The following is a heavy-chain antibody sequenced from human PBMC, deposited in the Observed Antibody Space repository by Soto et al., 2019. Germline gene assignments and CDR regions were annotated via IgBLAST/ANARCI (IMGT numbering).Heavy chain of an antibody. V-gene: IGHV3-21*04. J-gene: IGHJ4*02. CDR2: ISKSSAII. Sequence: GGSLRLSCIGSGFTFSYYSMNWVRLAPGKGLEWLSSISKSSAIISQADSVRGRFTISRDNAKNSLYLHMNSLRAEDTAVYYCATRGRGFYDGSGHDWGQGTLVTVSS. CDR1: GFTFSYYS. CDR3: ATRGRGFYDGSGHD. D-gene: IGHD3-22*01.